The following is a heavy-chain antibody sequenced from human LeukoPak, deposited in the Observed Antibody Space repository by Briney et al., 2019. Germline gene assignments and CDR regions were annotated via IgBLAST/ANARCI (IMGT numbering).Heavy chain of an antibody. J-gene: IGHJ4*02. Sequence: GESLKISCKGSGYTFSNHWIGWVRQMPGKGLEWMGIIFPADSDTRYSPSFQGQVTISADKSINTAYLQWSSLEASDTAMYYCARHRGPYCSGGSCYVDYWGQGTLVTVSS. D-gene: IGHD2-15*01. V-gene: IGHV5-51*01. CDR2: IFPADSDT. CDR1: GYTFSNHW. CDR3: ARHRGPYCSGGSCYVDY.